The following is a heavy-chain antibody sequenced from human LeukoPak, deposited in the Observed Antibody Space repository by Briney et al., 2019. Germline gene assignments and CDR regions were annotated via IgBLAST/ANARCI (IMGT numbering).Heavy chain of an antibody. Sequence: SVKVSCKASGYTFTSYGISWVRQAPGQGLEWMGRIIPILGIANYAQKFQGRVTITADKSTSTAYMELSSLRSEDTAVYYCARSAAAAGYYFDYWGQGTLVTVSS. CDR2: IIPILGIA. D-gene: IGHD6-13*01. CDR1: GYTFTSYG. CDR3: ARSAAAAGYYFDY. J-gene: IGHJ4*02. V-gene: IGHV1-69*04.